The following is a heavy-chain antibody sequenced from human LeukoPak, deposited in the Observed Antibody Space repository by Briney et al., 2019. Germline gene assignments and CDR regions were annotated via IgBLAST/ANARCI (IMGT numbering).Heavy chain of an antibody. D-gene: IGHD3-3*01. Sequence: KPSETLSLTCAVYGGSFSGYYWSWIRQPPGKGVEWIGEINHSGSTNCNPSLKSRVTISVDTSKNQFSLKLSSVTAADTAVYYCARARRYDFWSGYPTYYYYYIDVWGKGTTVTVSS. J-gene: IGHJ6*03. CDR3: ARARRYDFWSGYPTYYYYYIDV. CDR1: GGSFSGYY. V-gene: IGHV4-34*01. CDR2: INHSGST.